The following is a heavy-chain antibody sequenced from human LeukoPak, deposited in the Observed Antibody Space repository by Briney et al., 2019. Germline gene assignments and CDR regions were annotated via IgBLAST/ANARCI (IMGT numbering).Heavy chain of an antibody. D-gene: IGHD3-9*01. J-gene: IGHJ6*02. Sequence: GESLKISCKGSGYSFTSYWIGWVCQMPGKGLEWMGIIYPGDSDTRYSPSFQGQVTISADKSISTAYLQWSSLKASDTAMYYCARSPPPYYDILTGHTYYYGMDVWGQGTTVTVSS. CDR2: IYPGDSDT. CDR1: GYSFTSYW. CDR3: ARSPPPYYDILTGHTYYYGMDV. V-gene: IGHV5-51*01.